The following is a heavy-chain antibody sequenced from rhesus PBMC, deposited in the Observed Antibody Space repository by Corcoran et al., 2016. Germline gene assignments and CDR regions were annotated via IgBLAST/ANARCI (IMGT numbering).Heavy chain of an antibody. V-gene: IGHV2-95*01. Sequence: QVTLKESGPALVKPTQTLTLTCPFPGFSISTTGTGVGWIRQPPGKALEWLASIYWNDSKYYSTSLKSRLTISKDTSKNQVVLTMTNMDPVDTATYYCARVVVVLTAPPRYFDLWGPGTPITISS. J-gene: IGHJ2*01. CDR1: GFSISTTGTG. CDR3: ARVVVVLTAPPRYFDL. D-gene: IGHD2-15*01. CDR2: IYWNDSK.